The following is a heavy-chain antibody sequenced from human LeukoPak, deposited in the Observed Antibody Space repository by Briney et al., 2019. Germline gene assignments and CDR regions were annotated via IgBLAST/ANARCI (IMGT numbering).Heavy chain of an antibody. CDR3: AKDLGPYNSGFGDFDY. D-gene: IGHD3-16*01. CDR1: RFMFSIYA. J-gene: IGHJ4*02. V-gene: IGHV3-23*01. Sequence: GGSLRLSCAASRFMFSIYARSWFGQAPGRGLEGSSGISGSGGSTYYADSVKGRFTISRDNSKSTLYLQMNSLRAEDTALYYCAKDLGPYNSGFGDFDYWGQGTLVTVSS. CDR2: ISGSGGST.